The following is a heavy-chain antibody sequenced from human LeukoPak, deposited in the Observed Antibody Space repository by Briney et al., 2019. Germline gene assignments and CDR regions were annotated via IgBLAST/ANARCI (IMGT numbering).Heavy chain of an antibody. V-gene: IGHV1-2*06. CDR2: INPNSGGT. Sequence: ASVKVPCKASGYTFTGYYMRWVRQAPGQGLEWMGRINPNSGGTNYAQRFQGRVTMTRDTSISTAYMELSRLRSDDTAVYYCARGADSSGISDFDYWGQGTLVTVSS. D-gene: IGHD6-19*01. J-gene: IGHJ4*02. CDR3: ARGADSSGISDFDY. CDR1: GYTFTGYY.